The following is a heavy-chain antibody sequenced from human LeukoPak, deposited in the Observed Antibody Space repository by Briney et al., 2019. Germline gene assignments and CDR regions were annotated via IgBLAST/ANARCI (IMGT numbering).Heavy chain of an antibody. CDR1: GFTFDDYA. D-gene: IGHD6-19*01. CDR2: ISGDGGST. Sequence: GGSLRPSCAASGFTFDDYAMHWVRQAPGKGLEWVSLISGDGGSTYYADSVKGRFTISRDNSKNSLYLQMNSLRTEDTALYYCAKDIYRDSPRGWYSYWGQGTLVTVSS. V-gene: IGHV3-43*02. CDR3: AKDIYRDSPRGWYSY. J-gene: IGHJ4*02.